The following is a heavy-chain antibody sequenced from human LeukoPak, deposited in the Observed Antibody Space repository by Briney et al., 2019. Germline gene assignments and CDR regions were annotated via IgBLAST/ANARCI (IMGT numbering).Heavy chain of an antibody. Sequence: GGSLGLSCAASGFTFSSYGMHWVRQAPGKGLEWVAVISYDGSNKYYADSVEGRFTISRDNSKNTLYLQMNSLRAEDTAVYYCAKSFGVYDPRDYFDYWGQGTLVTASP. CDR1: GFTFSSYG. J-gene: IGHJ4*02. D-gene: IGHD5/OR15-5a*01. V-gene: IGHV3-30*18. CDR3: AKSFGVYDPRDYFDY. CDR2: ISYDGSNK.